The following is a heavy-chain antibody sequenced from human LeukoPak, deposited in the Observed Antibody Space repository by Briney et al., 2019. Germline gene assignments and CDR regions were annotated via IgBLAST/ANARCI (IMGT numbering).Heavy chain of an antibody. CDR1: GFTFSSYS. CDR2: ISSSSSTI. CDR3: ARDDRTYCSGGTCYTDY. J-gene: IGHJ4*02. V-gene: IGHV3-48*04. D-gene: IGHD2-15*01. Sequence: PGGSLRLSCAASGFTFSSYSMDWVRQAPGKGLEWVSYISSSSSTIYYADSVKGRFTISRDNAKNSLYLQMNSLRAEDTAVYYCARDDRTYCSGGTCYTDYWGQGTLVTVSS.